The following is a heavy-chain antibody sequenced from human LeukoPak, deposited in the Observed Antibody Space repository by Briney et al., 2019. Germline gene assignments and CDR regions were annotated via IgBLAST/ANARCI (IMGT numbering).Heavy chain of an antibody. D-gene: IGHD3-16*01. J-gene: IGHJ4*02. CDR3: ARDWAAAYYFDY. Sequence: GGSLRLSCAASGFTFSSYGMHWVRQAPGKGLEWVAVIWYDGSNKYYADSVKGRFTTSRDNSKNTLYLQMNSLRAEDTAVYYCARDWAAAYYFDYWGQGTLVTVSS. CDR2: IWYDGSNK. CDR1: GFTFSSYG. V-gene: IGHV3-33*01.